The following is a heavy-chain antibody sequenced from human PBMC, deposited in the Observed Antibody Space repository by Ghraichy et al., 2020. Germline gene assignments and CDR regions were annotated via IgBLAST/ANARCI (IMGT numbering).Heavy chain of an antibody. CDR3: AKDLMEWELSY. D-gene: IGHD1-26*01. V-gene: IGHV3-30*18. CDR2: ISYDGSNK. J-gene: IGHJ4*02. Sequence: LSLTCAASGFTFSSYGMHWVRQAPGKGLEWVAVISYDGSNKYYADSVKGRFTISRDNSKNTLYLQMNSLRAEDTAVYYCAKDLMEWELSYWDQGTLVTVSS. CDR1: GFTFSSYG.